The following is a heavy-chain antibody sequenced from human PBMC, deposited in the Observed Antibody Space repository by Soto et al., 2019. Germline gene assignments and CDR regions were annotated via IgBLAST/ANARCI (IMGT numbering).Heavy chain of an antibody. CDR3: ARFTPRSGWYPDY. J-gene: IGHJ4*02. CDR1: GFTFSSYA. Sequence: QVQLVEAGGGVVQPGRSLRLSCAASGFTFSSYAMHCVRQAPGKGLEWVAVISYDGSNKYYADSVKGRFTISRDNSKNTLYLQMNSLSAEDTAVYYCARFTPRSGWYPDYWGQGTLVTVSS. CDR2: ISYDGSNK. V-gene: IGHV3-30-3*01. D-gene: IGHD6-19*01.